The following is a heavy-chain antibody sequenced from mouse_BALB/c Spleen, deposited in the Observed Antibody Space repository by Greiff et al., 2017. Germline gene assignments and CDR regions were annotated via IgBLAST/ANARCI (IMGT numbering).Heavy chain of an antibody. V-gene: IGHV5-6*01. J-gene: IGHJ4*01. CDR2: ISSGGSYT. CDR3: ASMTGDY. D-gene: IGHD2-3*01. Sequence: VQLKESGGDLVKPGGSLKLSCAASGFTFSSYGMSWVRQTPDKRLEWVATISSGGSYTYYPDSVKGRFTISRDNAKNTLYLQMSSLKSEDTAMYYCASMTGDYWGQGTSVTVSS. CDR1: GFTFSSYG.